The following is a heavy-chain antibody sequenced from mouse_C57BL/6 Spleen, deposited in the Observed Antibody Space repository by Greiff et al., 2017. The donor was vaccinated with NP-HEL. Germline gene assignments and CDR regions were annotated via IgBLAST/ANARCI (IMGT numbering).Heavy chain of an antibody. CDR3: ARQGGSSPWYFDY. J-gene: IGHJ2*01. D-gene: IGHD1-1*01. CDR1: GYAFSSYW. Sequence: QVQLKESGAELVKPGASVKISCKASGYAFSSYWMNWVKQRPGKGLEWIGQIYPGDGDTNYNGKFKGKATLTADKSSSTAYMQLSSLTSEDSAVYVCARQGGSSPWYFDYWGQGTTLTVSS. CDR2: IYPGDGDT. V-gene: IGHV1-80*01.